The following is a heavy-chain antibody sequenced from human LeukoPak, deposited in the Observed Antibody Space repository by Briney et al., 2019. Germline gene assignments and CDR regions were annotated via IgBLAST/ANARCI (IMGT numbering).Heavy chain of an antibody. CDR2: IYYSGST. Sequence: PSETLSLTCTVSGGSISSSSYYWGWIRQPPGKGLEWIGSIYYSGSTYYNPSLKSRVTISVDTSKNQFSLKLSSVTAADTAVYYCARVFRDEEAFDIWGQGTMVTVSS. V-gene: IGHV4-39*07. J-gene: IGHJ3*02. CDR3: ARVFRDEEAFDI. CDR1: GGSISSSSYY. D-gene: IGHD5-24*01.